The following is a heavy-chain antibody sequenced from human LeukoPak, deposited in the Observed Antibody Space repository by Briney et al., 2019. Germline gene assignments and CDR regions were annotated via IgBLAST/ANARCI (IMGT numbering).Heavy chain of an antibody. Sequence: SETLSLTCTVSGGSISSYYWSWIRQPPGKGLEWIGYIYYSGSTNYNPSLKSRVTISVDTSKNQFSLKLSSVTAADTAVYYCARVKSWFDPWGQGTLVTVSS. J-gene: IGHJ5*02. CDR1: GGSISSYY. CDR2: IYYSGST. V-gene: IGHV4-59*01. CDR3: ARVKSWFDP.